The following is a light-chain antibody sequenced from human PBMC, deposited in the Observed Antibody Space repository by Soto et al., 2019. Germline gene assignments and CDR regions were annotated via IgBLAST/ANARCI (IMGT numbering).Light chain of an antibody. J-gene: IGLJ1*01. CDR3: SSYTSSNTFV. Sequence: QSVLTQPASVSGSPGQSITISCTGTSSDVGGYDYVSWYQQHPGKATKLMIYDVSNRPSGVSNRFSGSKSGNTASLTISGLQAEDEADYYCSSYTSSNTFVFGTGTKLTVL. CDR1: SSDVGGYDY. V-gene: IGLV2-14*01. CDR2: DVS.